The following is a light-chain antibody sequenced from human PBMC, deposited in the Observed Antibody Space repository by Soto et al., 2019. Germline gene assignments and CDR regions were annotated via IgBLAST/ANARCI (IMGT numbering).Light chain of an antibody. CDR1: QAIYTS. J-gene: IGKJ4*01. CDR3: QQYNTYPLT. CDR2: AAY. V-gene: IGKV1-16*02. Sequence: DIQMTQSPSSVSASVGDTVTITCRSSQAIYTSLAWFQQAPGRAPKSLIYAAYTLHSGIPSKFSGNGWGTNFTLTIKNLQPGDFATYYCQQYNTYPLTFGGGTKVDIK.